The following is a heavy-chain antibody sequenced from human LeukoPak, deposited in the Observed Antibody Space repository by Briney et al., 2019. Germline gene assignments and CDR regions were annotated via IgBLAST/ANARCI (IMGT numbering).Heavy chain of an antibody. CDR2: ISGYNGNT. CDR3: ARGSTARYYYDSSGYYRGAVDY. V-gene: IGHV1-18*01. J-gene: IGHJ4*02. Sequence: ASVKVSCKASGYTFTSYAMNWVRQAPGQGLEWMGWISGYNGNTNYAQKFQGRVTMTTDTSTSTAYMELRSLRSDDTAVYYCARGSTARYYYDSSGYYRGAVDYWGQGTLVTISS. D-gene: IGHD3-22*01. CDR1: GYTFTSYA.